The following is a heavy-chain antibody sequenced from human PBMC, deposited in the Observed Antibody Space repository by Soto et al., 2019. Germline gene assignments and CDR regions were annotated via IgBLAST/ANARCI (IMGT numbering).Heavy chain of an antibody. CDR1: GYTFTSYA. V-gene: IGHV1-3*05. CDR3: ARDSMRVVVAPGY. Sequence: QVQFVQSGAEEKKPGASVKVSCKASGYTFTSYAMHWVRQAPGQRLEWMGWSNAGNSDTTYSQKFQGRVTITSDTSASRGYMELTSLTSEDTAVYYCARDSMRVVVAPGYWGQGTLVTVSS. J-gene: IGHJ4*02. CDR2: SNAGNSDT. D-gene: IGHD3-22*01.